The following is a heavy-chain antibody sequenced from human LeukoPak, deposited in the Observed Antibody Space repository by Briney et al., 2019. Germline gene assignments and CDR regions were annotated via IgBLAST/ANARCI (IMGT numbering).Heavy chain of an antibody. J-gene: IGHJ4*02. CDR2: TSGSGSTR. V-gene: IGHV3-48*03. Sequence: PGGSLRLSCATSGFTFSSYEMNWVRQAPGQGLEWVSYTSGSGSTRYYADSVKGRFTISRDKAKNSLYLQMNSLRAEDTAVYYCARAGISTTGTYGAYFDYWGQGTLVTVSS. D-gene: IGHD1-1*01. CDR1: GFTFSSYE. CDR3: ARAGISTTGTYGAYFDY.